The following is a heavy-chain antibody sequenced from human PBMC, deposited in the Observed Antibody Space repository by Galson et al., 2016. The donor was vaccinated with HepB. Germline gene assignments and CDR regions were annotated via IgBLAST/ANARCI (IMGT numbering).Heavy chain of an antibody. J-gene: IGHJ2*01. CDR3: ARDPEKGGLWFFDL. Sequence: SLRLSCAASGFTFSSYGIHWVRQAPGKGLEWVALIRFDGSNHYYADSVKGRFRISRDNSKNTLYLQMNSLRADDTAVYYCARDPEKGGLWFFDLWGRGTLVTVSS. V-gene: IGHV3-33*01. CDR2: IRFDGSNH. CDR1: GFTFSSYG. D-gene: IGHD3/OR15-3a*01.